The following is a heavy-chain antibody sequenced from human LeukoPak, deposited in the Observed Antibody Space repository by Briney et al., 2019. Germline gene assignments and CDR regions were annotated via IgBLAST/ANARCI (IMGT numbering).Heavy chain of an antibody. J-gene: IGHJ4*02. CDR3: ARFAFGFAIDY. D-gene: IGHD3-3*01. V-gene: IGHV4-61*01. Sequence: PSETLSLTCTVSGGSVSSGSYYWSWIRQPPGKGLEWIGYIYYSGSTNYNPSLKSRVTISVDTSKNQFSLKLSSVTAADTAVYYCARFAFGFAIDYWGQGTLVTVSS. CDR1: GGSVSSGSYY. CDR2: IYYSGST.